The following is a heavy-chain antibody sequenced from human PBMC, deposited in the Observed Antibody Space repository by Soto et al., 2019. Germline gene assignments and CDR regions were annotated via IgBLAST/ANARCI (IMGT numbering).Heavy chain of an antibody. D-gene: IGHD1-1*01. CDR2: MSHSGGT. Sequence: QVQLQQWGAGLLKPSETLSLTCAVYGGFVSSGSYYWSWIRQPPGKGLEWIGEMSHSGGTHFNPSLKSRVTISVDTSNNQFSLKESSVTAADPALYYCARVERGTATTVVDAFDIWGPGTMVTVSS. J-gene: IGHJ3*02. CDR3: ARVERGTATTVVDAFDI. V-gene: IGHV4-34*01. CDR1: GGFVSSGSYY.